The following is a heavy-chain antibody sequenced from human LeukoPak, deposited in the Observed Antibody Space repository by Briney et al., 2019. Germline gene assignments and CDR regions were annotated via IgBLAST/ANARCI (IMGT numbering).Heavy chain of an antibody. J-gene: IGHJ4*02. Sequence: SVKVSCKASAGTFSSYAISWVRQAPGQGLEWMGGIIPIFGTANYAQKFQGRVTITTDESTSTAYMELSSLRSEDTAVYYCARTLEYSSSHWGQGTLVTVSS. CDR2: IIPIFGTA. CDR1: AGTFSSYA. D-gene: IGHD6-6*01. CDR3: ARTLEYSSSH. V-gene: IGHV1-69*05.